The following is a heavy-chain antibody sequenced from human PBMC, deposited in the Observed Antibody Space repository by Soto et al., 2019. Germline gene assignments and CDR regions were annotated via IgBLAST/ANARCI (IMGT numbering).Heavy chain of an antibody. Sequence: SETLSLTCTVSGGSISSSSYYWGWIRQPPGKGLEWIGSIYYSRSTYYNPSLKSRVTISVDTSKNQFSLKLSSVTAADTAVYYSARLRGYGNWFDPWGQGTLVTVSS. D-gene: IGHD5-18*01. V-gene: IGHV4-39*01. CDR2: IYYSRST. CDR1: GGSISSSSYY. CDR3: ARLRGYGNWFDP. J-gene: IGHJ5*02.